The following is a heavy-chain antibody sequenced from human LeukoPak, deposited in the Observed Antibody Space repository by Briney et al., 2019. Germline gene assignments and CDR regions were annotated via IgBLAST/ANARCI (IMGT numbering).Heavy chain of an antibody. CDR1: GSTFSSYS. V-gene: IGHV3-21*01. D-gene: IGHD2-21*02. CDR2: ISSSSSYI. CDR3: ARDGYCGGDCYSY. Sequence: GGSLRLSCAASGSTFSSYSMNWVRQAPGKGLEWVSSISSSSSYIYYADSVKGRFTISRDNAKNSLYLQMNSLRAEDTAVYYCARDGYCGGDCYSYWGQGTLVTVSS. J-gene: IGHJ4*02.